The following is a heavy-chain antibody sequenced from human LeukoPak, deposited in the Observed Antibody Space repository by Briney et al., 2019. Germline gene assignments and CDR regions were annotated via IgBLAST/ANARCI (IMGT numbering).Heavy chain of an antibody. Sequence: GGSLRLSCAASGFTFSSYAMGWVRQAPEGGLQWVSAISGSGGATYSADSVKGRFTISRDNSKNTLYLQMNTLRAEDTAVYYCAKDPTVGEWPNWFDPWGQGTLVTVSP. J-gene: IGHJ5*02. V-gene: IGHV3-23*01. CDR1: GFTFSSYA. CDR3: AKDPTVGEWPNWFDP. D-gene: IGHD3-16*01. CDR2: ISGSGGAT.